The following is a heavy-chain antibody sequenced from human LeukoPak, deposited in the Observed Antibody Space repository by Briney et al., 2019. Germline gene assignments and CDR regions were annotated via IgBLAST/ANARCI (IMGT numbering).Heavy chain of an antibody. D-gene: IGHD3-10*02. CDR1: GFSFSSYA. Sequence: GGSLRLSCATSGFSFSSYAMSWVRQAPGKGLEWVSYISSSGSTIYYADSAKGRFTISRDNAKNSLYLQMNSLRAEDTAVYYCAELGITMIGGVWGKGTTVTISS. CDR2: ISSSGSTI. J-gene: IGHJ6*04. CDR3: AELGITMIGGV. V-gene: IGHV3-48*03.